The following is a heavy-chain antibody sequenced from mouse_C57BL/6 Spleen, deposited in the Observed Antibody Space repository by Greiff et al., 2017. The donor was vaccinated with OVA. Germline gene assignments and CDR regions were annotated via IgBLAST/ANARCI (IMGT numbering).Heavy chain of an antibody. CDR3: ARGDYGSSYRWYFDV. Sequence: VQLQESGAELARPGASVKLSCKASGYTFTSYGISWVKQRTGQGLEWIGEIYPRSGNTYYNEKFKGKATLTADKSSSTAYMELRSLTSEDSAVYFCARGDYGSSYRWYFDVWGTGTTVTVSS. D-gene: IGHD1-1*01. CDR2: IYPRSGNT. V-gene: IGHV1-81*01. CDR1: GYTFTSYG. J-gene: IGHJ1*03.